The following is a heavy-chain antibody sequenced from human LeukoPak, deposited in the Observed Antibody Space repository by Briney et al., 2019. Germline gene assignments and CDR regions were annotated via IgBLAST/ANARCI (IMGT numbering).Heavy chain of an antibody. CDR3: ARVELSLRYFDY. CDR2: MYYSGST. J-gene: IGHJ4*02. CDR1: GGSISSSNYY. D-gene: IGHD3-16*02. V-gene: IGHV4-39*07. Sequence: SETLSLTCTVSGGSISSSNYYWGWIRQPPGKGLEWIGSMYYSGSTYYNPSLKSRVSISVDTSKNHFSLKLSSVTAADTAVYYCARVELSLRYFDYWGQGTLVTVSS.